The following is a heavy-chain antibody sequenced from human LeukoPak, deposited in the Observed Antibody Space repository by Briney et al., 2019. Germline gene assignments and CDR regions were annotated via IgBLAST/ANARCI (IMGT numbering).Heavy chain of an antibody. J-gene: IGHJ4*02. CDR1: GFTFSGYA. CDR3: AKRVQGNTGPFHC. V-gene: IGHV3-23*01. Sequence: GGSLRLSCAASGFTFSGYAMSWARQAPGKGLEWVSGISGRGDNTYYADSVKGRFTISRDNSKNTLRLQMNSLRDEDTAVYYCAKRVQGNTGPFHCWGQGTLASVSS. D-gene: IGHD4-23*01. CDR2: ISGRGDNT.